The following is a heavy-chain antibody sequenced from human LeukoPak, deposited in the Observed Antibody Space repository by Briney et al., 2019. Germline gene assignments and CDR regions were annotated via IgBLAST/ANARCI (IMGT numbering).Heavy chain of an antibody. V-gene: IGHV4-59*08. CDR2: IFHTGST. CDR1: GGSISSNY. J-gene: IGHJ4*02. Sequence: KPSETLSLTCTVSGGSISSNYWSWIRQPPGKGLERIGYIFHTGSTNYNPSLKSRVTISVDTSKNQFSLKLNSVTAADTAVYCCARHIRGAYYYFDYWGQGTLVTVSS. CDR3: ARHIRGAYYYFDY. D-gene: IGHD3-10*01.